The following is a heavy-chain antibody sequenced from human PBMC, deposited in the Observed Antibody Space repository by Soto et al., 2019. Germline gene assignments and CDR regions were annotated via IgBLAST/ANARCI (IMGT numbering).Heavy chain of an antibody. CDR1: GFTFSSYG. CDR2: ISYDGSNK. V-gene: IGHV3-30*18. D-gene: IGHD3-10*01. CDR3: AKDGVAWRYGSGSSPDY. J-gene: IGHJ4*02. Sequence: QVQLVESGGGVVQPGRSLRLSCAASGFTFSSYGMHWVRQAPGKGLEWVAVISYDGSNKYYADSVKGRFTISRDNSKKTLYLQMNSLRAEDTAVYYCAKDGVAWRYGSGSSPDYWGQGTLVTVSS.